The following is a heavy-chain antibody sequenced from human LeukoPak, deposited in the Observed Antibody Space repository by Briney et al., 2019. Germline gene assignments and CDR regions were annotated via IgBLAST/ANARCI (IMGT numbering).Heavy chain of an antibody. CDR3: ARAGYCSGGSCYHDAFDI. CDR1: GGSISSYY. J-gene: IGHJ3*02. D-gene: IGHD2-15*01. CDR2: IYTSGST. Sequence: SETLSLTCTVSGGSISSYYWSWIRQPAGKGLEWIGRIYTSGSTNYNPSLKSRVTMSVDTSKSQFSLKLSSVTAADTAVYYCARAGYCSGGSCYHDAFDIWGQGTMVTVSS. V-gene: IGHV4-4*07.